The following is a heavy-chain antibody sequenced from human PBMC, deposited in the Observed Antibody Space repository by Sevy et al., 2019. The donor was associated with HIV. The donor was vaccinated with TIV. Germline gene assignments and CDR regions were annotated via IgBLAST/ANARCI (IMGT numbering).Heavy chain of an antibody. D-gene: IGHD2-8*01. CDR2: ISSSGSSI. Sequence: GESLKISCTASGFTFSSYDMNWVRQAPGKGLEWVSKISSSGSSIYYADSVKGRFTISRDNAKNSLNLQMNSLRAEDTALYYCTRNGGAFDNGFDPWGQGTLVTVSS. V-gene: IGHV3-48*03. J-gene: IGHJ5*02. CDR1: GFTFSSYD. CDR3: TRNGGAFDNGFDP.